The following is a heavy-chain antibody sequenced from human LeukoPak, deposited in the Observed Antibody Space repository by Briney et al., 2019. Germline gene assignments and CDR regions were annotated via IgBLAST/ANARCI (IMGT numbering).Heavy chain of an antibody. V-gene: IGHV3-30*18. CDR3: AKGSLSSSWSDYFDY. Sequence: PGGSLRLSCAASGFTFDDYAMHWVRQAPGKGLEWVAVISYDGNNKYYADSVKGRFTISRDNSKNTLYLQMNSLRAEDTAVYYCAKGSLSSSWSDYFDYWGQGTLVTVSS. D-gene: IGHD6-13*01. CDR2: ISYDGNNK. J-gene: IGHJ4*02. CDR1: GFTFDDYA.